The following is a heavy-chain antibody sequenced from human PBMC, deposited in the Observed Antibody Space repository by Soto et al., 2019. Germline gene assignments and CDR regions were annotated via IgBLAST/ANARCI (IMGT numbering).Heavy chain of an antibody. CDR3: AREGGGNDGNWFDP. CDR2: IYSGGST. CDR1: GFTVSSNY. D-gene: IGHD1-1*01. J-gene: IGHJ5*02. Sequence: EVQLVESGGGLVQPGGSLRLSCAASGFTVSSNYMSWVRQAPGKGLEWVSVIYSGGSTYYADSVKGRFTISRDNSKNPLDLQMNSLRAEDTAVYYCAREGGGNDGNWFDPWGQGTLVTVSS. V-gene: IGHV3-66*01.